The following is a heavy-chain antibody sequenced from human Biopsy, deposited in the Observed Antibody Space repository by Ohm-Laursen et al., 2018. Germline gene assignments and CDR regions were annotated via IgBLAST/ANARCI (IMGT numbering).Heavy chain of an antibody. CDR1: GFTFSSYG. CDR3: ARDGKRWDYSTYFSWHFDL. Sequence: SLRLSCSASGFTFSSYGMHWVRQAPGKGLEWVAVISYDGSGEYYADSLQGRFIISRDNPKNTVDLQMKSLRAEDTAVYFWARDGKRWDYSTYFSWHFDLWGRGTLVTVSS. J-gene: IGHJ2*01. D-gene: IGHD4-11*01. CDR2: ISYDGSGE. V-gene: IGHV3-30*03.